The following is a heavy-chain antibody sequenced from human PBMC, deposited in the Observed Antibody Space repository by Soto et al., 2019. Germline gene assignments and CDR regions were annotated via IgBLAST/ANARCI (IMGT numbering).Heavy chain of an antibody. CDR2: ISSSSTI. V-gene: IGHV3-48*02. J-gene: IGHJ4*02. CDR1: GFTFSSYS. D-gene: IGHD3-10*01. CDR3: ARSWFGELFDY. Sequence: GGSLRLSCAASGFTFSSYSMNWVRQAPGKGLEWVSYISSSSTIYYADSVKGRFTISRDNAKNPLYLQMNSLRDEDTAVYYCARSWFGELFDYWGQGTLVTVSS.